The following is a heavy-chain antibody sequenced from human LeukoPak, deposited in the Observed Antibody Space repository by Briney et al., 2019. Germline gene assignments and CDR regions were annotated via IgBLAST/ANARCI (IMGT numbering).Heavy chain of an antibody. CDR2: ISNVRRNK. Sequence: PGGSLRLSCAASGFAFCSYAMHWVRQAPGKGMEWVTVISNVRRNKYYADSVKGRFTIYRDNSNNTLYLQLISMRAEDRALYYCAQDPGATALQRNSDYWGQGTLVTVSS. CDR3: AQDPGATALQRNSDY. CDR1: GFAFCSYA. V-gene: IGHV3-30*04. D-gene: IGHD6-13*01. J-gene: IGHJ4*02.